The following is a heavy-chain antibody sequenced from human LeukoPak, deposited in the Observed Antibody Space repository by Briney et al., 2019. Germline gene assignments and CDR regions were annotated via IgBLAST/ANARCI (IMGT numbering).Heavy chain of an antibody. J-gene: IGHJ3*02. CDR1: GGSISSSSYY. Sequence: SETLSLTCTVSGGSISSSSYYWGWIRQPPGKGLEWIGSVYYSGSTYYNPSLKSRVTISVDTSKNQFSLKLSSVTAADTAVYYCARDRAFDIWGQGTMVTVSS. CDR2: VYYSGST. V-gene: IGHV4-39*07. CDR3: ARDRAFDI.